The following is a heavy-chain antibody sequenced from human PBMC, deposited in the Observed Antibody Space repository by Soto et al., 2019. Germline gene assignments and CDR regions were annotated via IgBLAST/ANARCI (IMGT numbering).Heavy chain of an antibody. CDR1: GFTFSSYG. CDR3: ASYVDIVDTGVINFDY. D-gene: IGHD5-12*01. V-gene: IGHV3-30*03. Sequence: QVQLVESGGGVVQPGRSLRLSCAAYGFTFSSYGMHWVRQAPGKGLEWVAVISYDGSNKYYADSVKGRFTISRDNSKNTLYLQRNSLRAEDTAVYYCASYVDIVDTGVINFDYWGQGTLVTVSS. CDR2: ISYDGSNK. J-gene: IGHJ4*02.